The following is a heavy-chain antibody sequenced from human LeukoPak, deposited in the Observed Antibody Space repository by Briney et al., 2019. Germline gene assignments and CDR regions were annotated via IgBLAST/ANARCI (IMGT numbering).Heavy chain of an antibody. Sequence: QALSVTFVISGDSVSSNSAAWNWIRQSPSRGLEWLGRTYYRSKWYNDYAVSVKSRITINPDTSKNQFSLQLNSVTPGDTAVYDCARYRLGFGGVMGLDYWGQGTLVTV. CDR2: TYYRSKWYN. CDR3: ARYRLGFGGVMGLDY. D-gene: IGHD3-16*01. V-gene: IGHV6-1*01. J-gene: IGHJ4*02. CDR1: GDSVSSNSAA.